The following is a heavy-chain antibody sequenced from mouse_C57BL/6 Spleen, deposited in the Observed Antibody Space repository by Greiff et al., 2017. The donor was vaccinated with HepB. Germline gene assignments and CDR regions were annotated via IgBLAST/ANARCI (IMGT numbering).Heavy chain of an antibody. V-gene: IGHV7-3*01. CDR1: GFTFTDYY. Sequence: EVQVVESGGGLVQPGGSLSLSCAASGFTFTDYYMSWVRQPPGKALEWLGFIRNKANGYTTEYSASVKGRFTISRDNSQSILYLQMNALRAEDSATYYCARYMRPYYAMDYWGQGTSVTVSS. CDR2: IRNKANGYTT. J-gene: IGHJ4*01. CDR3: ARYMRPYYAMDY.